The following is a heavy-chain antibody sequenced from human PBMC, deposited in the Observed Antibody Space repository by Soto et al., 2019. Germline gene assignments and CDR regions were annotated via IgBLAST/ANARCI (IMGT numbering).Heavy chain of an antibody. J-gene: IGHJ3*02. CDR1: GYTFTSYG. CDR2: ISAYNGNT. V-gene: IGHV1-18*01. D-gene: IGHD2-15*01. CDR3: AREGGPSVVAATPWGAFDI. Sequence: ASVKVSCKASGYTFTSYGISWVRQAPGQGLEWMGWISAYNGNTNYAQKLQGRVTMTTDTSTSTAYMELRSLRSDETAVDYCAREGGPSVVAATPWGAFDIWGQGTMVTVSS.